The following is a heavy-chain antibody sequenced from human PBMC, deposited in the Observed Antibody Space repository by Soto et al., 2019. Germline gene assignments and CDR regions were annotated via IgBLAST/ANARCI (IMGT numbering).Heavy chain of an antibody. CDR2: ISSSSSYI. Sequence: GWSLRLSCAASGFTFSNYNMNWVRQAPGKGLEWVSSISSSSSYIYYADSVKGRFTISRDNAKNSLYLQMNSLRPEDTAVYYCAREPRDYLASGRGQGTLVTVSS. V-gene: IGHV3-21*01. CDR1: GFTFSNYN. CDR3: AREPRDYLASG. J-gene: IGHJ4*02. D-gene: IGHD3-10*01.